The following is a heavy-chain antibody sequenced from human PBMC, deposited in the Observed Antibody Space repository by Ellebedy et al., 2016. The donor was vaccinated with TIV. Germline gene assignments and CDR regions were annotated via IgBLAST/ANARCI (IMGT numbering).Heavy chain of an antibody. CDR2: TYHSGNT. CDR3: TRGVGAADY. Sequence: SETLSLTXTVSGGSISSTYWWGWVRQPPGKGLEWIAETYHSGNTNYNPSLKSRVTISVDTSQNQFSLKLTSVTAADTAVYYCTRGVGAADYWGQGTLVTVSS. V-gene: IGHV4-4*02. J-gene: IGHJ4*02. D-gene: IGHD1-26*01. CDR1: GGSISSTYW.